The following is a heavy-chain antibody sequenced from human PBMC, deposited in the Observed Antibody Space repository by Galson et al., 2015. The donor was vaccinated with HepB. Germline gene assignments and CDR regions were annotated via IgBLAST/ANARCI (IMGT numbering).Heavy chain of an antibody. CDR3: TRDRPTTGHSSSWFGLGYYYYGMDV. CDR1: GFTFGDYA. D-gene: IGHD6-13*01. V-gene: IGHV3-49*03. Sequence: SLRLSCAASGFTFGDYAMSWFRQAPGKGLEWVGFIRSKAYGGTTEYAASVKGRFTISRDDSRSIAYLQMNSLKTEDTAVYYCTRDRPTTGHSSSWFGLGYYYYGMDVWGQGTTVTVSS. J-gene: IGHJ6*02. CDR2: IRSKAYGGTT.